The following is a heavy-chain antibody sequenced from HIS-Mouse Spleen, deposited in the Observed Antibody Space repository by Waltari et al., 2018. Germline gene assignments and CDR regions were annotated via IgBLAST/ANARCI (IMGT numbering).Heavy chain of an antibody. V-gene: IGHV3-30-3*01. Sequence: QVQLVESGGGVVQPGRSLRLSCAASGFTFSSYAMHWVRQAPGKGLEWVAVISYDGSNKYYADSVKGRFTISRDNSKNTLYLQMNSLRAEDTAVYYCARSTGRLIKQLVVYWGQGTLVTVSS. CDR3: ARSTGRLIKQLVVY. D-gene: IGHD6-13*01. CDR1: GFTFSSYA. J-gene: IGHJ4*02. CDR2: ISYDGSNK.